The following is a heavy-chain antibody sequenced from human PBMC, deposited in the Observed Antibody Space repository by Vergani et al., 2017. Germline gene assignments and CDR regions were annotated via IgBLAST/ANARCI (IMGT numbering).Heavy chain of an antibody. CDR2: FYWNDDQ. CDR3: VYRKTECGTTGCFYPFYYYYYMDF. J-gene: IGHJ6*03. V-gene: IGHV2-5*04. CDR1: GFSLNTRGVS. D-gene: IGHD1-7*01. Sequence: QITLKESGPTLVKPTQTLTLTCTFSGFSLNTRGVSVAWIRQPPGKALDWLALFYWNDDQHYSPSLNNRVTITKDTSKNHVVLTMTNMDYVDTGTYYCVYRKTECGTTGCFYPFYYYYYMDFWGKGTTVPVSS.